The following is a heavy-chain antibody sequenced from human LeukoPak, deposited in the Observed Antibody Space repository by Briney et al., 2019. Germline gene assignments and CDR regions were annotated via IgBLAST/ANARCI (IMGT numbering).Heavy chain of an antibody. D-gene: IGHD1-26*01. CDR2: IVSTAST. Sequence: GGSLRLSCAASGFTFSSYSMSWVRHAPGKGLEWGSSIVSTASTYFSDSVKGRFTSSRDNSKNTLYLQMDSLRAEDTAIYYCAKGGRETDYWGQGTLVTVSS. CDR3: AKGGRETDY. V-gene: IGHV3-23*01. CDR1: GFTFSSYS. J-gene: IGHJ4*02.